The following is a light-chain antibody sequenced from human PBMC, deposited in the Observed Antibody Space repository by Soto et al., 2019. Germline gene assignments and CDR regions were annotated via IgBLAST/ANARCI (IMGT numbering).Light chain of an antibody. V-gene: IGKV4-1*01. J-gene: IGKJ2*01. Sequence: DVVMTQSPETLAVSLGERAAINCKSSQNLLFSSNNKNSLAWYQQRPGQPPKLLIYWASTRESGAPDRFSGSGSGKDFTLTISSLQAEDVAVYYCQQYHTTPNTFGQVNKLEIK. CDR3: QQYHTTPNT. CDR2: WAS. CDR1: QNLLFSSNNKNS.